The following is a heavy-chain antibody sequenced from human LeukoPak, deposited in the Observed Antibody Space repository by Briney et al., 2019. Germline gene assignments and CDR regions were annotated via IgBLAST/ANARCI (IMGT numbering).Heavy chain of an antibody. Sequence: PSETLSLTCTVSGESIRSSSHSWGWIRQPPGKGLEWIANIYYSGTPYYNPSLKSRVTISVDTSKNQFSLKLRSVTATDTAVYFCAKTTQQLFDFWGQGTLVTVTS. D-gene: IGHD6-13*01. V-gene: IGHV4-39*01. CDR3: AKTTQQLFDF. CDR1: GESIRSSSHS. J-gene: IGHJ4*02. CDR2: IYYSGTP.